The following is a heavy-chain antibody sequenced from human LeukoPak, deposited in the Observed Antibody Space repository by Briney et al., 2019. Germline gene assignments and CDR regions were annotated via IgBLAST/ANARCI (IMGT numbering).Heavy chain of an antibody. D-gene: IGHD5-12*01. CDR3: ARGKAATIYDWFDP. J-gene: IGHJ5*02. CDR2: IIPIFGTA. Sequence: ASVKVSCKASGGTFSSYAISWVRQAPGQGLEWMGGIIPIFGTANYAQKFQGRVTITTDESTSTAYMELSSLRSEDTAVYCCARGKAATIYDWFDPWGQGTLVTVSS. CDR1: GGTFSSYA. V-gene: IGHV1-69*05.